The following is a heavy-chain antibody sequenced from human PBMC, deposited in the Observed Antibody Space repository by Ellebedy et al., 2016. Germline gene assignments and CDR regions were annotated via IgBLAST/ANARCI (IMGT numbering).Heavy chain of an antibody. V-gene: IGHV4-59*01. CDR3: ARGKDSRTRRYFFEY. Sequence: GSLRLSCTVSGGSTSTYFWSWIRRPPGKGLEWIGSVYFSGSTNYNPSLQSRVTITIDTPKNQFPLKLRSVNPADTAGYYCARGKDSRTRRYFFEYWGQGALVTVSS. CDR2: VYFSGST. CDR1: GGSTSTYF. J-gene: IGHJ4*02. D-gene: IGHD6-13*01.